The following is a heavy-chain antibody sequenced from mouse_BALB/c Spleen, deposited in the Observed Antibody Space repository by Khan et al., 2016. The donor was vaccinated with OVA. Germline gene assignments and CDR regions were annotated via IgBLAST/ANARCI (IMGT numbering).Heavy chain of an antibody. Sequence: EVELVESGGDIVKPGGSLKLSCAASGFTFSTYGMSWVRQTPDKRLEWVATVSTGGHYTYYTDTVKGRFTISRDNAKNTLYLQMSSRRSVDTAMFYCTRLAYYYDSEGFAYWGQGTLVTVSA. CDR1: GFTFSTYG. J-gene: IGHJ3*01. CDR2: VSTGGHYT. CDR3: TRLAYYYDSEGFAY. V-gene: IGHV5-6*01. D-gene: IGHD1-1*01.